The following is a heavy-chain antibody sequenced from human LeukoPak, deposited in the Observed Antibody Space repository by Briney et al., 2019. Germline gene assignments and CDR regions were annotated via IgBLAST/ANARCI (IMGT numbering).Heavy chain of an antibody. D-gene: IGHD1-26*01. CDR3: AREWSGSYFITHHAFDI. Sequence: ASVKVSCKASGYTFTSYAMNWVRQAPGQGLEWMGWINTNTGNPTYAQGFTGRFVFSLDTSVSTAYLQISSLKAEDTAVYYCAREWSGSYFITHHAFDIWGQGTMVTVSS. V-gene: IGHV7-4-1*02. CDR1: GYTFTSYA. J-gene: IGHJ3*02. CDR2: INTNTGNP.